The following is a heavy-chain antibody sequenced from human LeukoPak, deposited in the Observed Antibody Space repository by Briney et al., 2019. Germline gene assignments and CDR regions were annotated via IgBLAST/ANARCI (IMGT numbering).Heavy chain of an antibody. CDR1: GFTFSSYA. D-gene: IGHD3-10*01. J-gene: IGHJ5*02. CDR3: ATSSGSYYKSWFDP. V-gene: IGHV3-23*01. CDR2: ISGSGGST. Sequence: GGSLRFSCAASGFTFSSYAMSWVRQAPGKGLEWVSAISGSGGSTYYADSVKGRFTISRDNSKNTLYLQMNSLRAEDTAVYYCATSSGSYYKSWFDPWGQGTLVTVSS.